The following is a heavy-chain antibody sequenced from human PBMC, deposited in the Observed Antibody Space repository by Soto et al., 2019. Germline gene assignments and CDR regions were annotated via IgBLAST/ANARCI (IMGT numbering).Heavy chain of an antibody. Sequence: SETLSLTXTVSGGSISSYYWSWIRQPAGKGLEWIGRIYTSGSTNYNPSLKSRVTMSVDTSKNQFSLKLSSVTAADTAVYYCAREIYDFWSGYYYHYYGMDVWGQGTTVTVSS. V-gene: IGHV4-4*07. CDR2: IYTSGST. CDR1: GGSISSYY. D-gene: IGHD3-3*01. CDR3: AREIYDFWSGYYYHYYGMDV. J-gene: IGHJ6*02.